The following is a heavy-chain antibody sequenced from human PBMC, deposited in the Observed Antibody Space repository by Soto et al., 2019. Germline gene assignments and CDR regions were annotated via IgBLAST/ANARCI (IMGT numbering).Heavy chain of an antibody. CDR2: IIPIFGTA. Sequence: ASLKVSCKASGVTFSSYAISWVRQAPGQGLEWMGGIIPIFGTANYAQKFQGRVTITADESTSTAYMELSSLRSEDTAVYYCARRGSSPHNWFDPWGQGTLVTVSS. CDR1: GVTFSSYA. D-gene: IGHD6-6*01. V-gene: IGHV1-69*13. CDR3: ARRGSSPHNWFDP. J-gene: IGHJ5*02.